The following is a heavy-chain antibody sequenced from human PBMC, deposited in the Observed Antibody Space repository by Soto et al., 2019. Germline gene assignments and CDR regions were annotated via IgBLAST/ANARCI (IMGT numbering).Heavy chain of an antibody. CDR3: ARDRQYYPFWSGYQNEGPYGMDV. V-gene: IGHV4-34*02. Sequence: QVQLQQWGAGLLKPSETLSLTCAVYGGSFSDYYWTWIRQAPGTGLEWIGEINHSGGTNYNSSLKSRVIISVDTSKNQFSLILYSVTAADTAVYYCARDRQYYPFWSGYQNEGPYGMDVWGQGTTVTVSS. CDR1: GGSFSDYY. J-gene: IGHJ6*02. CDR2: INHSGGT. D-gene: IGHD3-3*02.